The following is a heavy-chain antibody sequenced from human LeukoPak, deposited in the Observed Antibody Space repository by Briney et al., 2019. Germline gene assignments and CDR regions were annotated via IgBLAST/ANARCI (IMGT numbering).Heavy chain of an antibody. CDR1: GYTFTSYG. D-gene: IGHD2-21*02. V-gene: IGHV1-18*01. Sequence: ASVKVSCKASGYTFTSYGISWVRQAPGQGLEWMGRISAYNGNTNYAQKLQGRVTMTTDTSTSTAYMELRSLRSDDTAVYYCAREPYCGGDCYLDYYYYGMDVWGQGTTVTVSS. J-gene: IGHJ6*02. CDR2: ISAYNGNT. CDR3: AREPYCGGDCYLDYYYYGMDV.